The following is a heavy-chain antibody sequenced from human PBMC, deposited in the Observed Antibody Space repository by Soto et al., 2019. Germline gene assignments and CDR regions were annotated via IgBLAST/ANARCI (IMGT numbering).Heavy chain of an antibody. J-gene: IGHJ6*03. CDR3: AKLRDYYYMDG. V-gene: IGHV4-39*01. Sequence: QLQLQESGPGLVKPSETLSLTCTVSGGSIRSSSYYWGWIRQPPGKGLEWIGSIYYSGSSYYNPSLKSRVTISVDTAENQFSLKLSSVTAADTAVYFCAKLRDYYYMDGWGKGTTVTVSS. CDR1: GGSIRSSSYY. CDR2: IYYSGSS.